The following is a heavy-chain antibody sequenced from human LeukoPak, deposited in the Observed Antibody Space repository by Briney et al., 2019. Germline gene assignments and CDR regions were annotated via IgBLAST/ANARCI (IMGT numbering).Heavy chain of an antibody. V-gene: IGHV3-43D*03. CDR1: GFTFDDYA. D-gene: IGHD1-14*01. J-gene: IGHJ3*02. Sequence: GGSLRLSCAASGFTFDDYAMHWVRQAPGKGLEWVSLISWDGGSTYYADSVKGRFTISRDNSKNSLYLQMNSLRAEDTALYYCEKIPGGRNDAFDIGAKGKMSPVFS. CDR3: EKIPGGRNDAFDI. CDR2: ISWDGGST.